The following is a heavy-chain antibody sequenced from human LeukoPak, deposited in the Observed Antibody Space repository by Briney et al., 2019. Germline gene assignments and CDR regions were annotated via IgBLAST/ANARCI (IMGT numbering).Heavy chain of an antibody. CDR2: ISSSSSYI. V-gene: IGHV3-21*01. CDR3: ARGPPGPREPFDH. Sequence: PEGSLRLSCAASGFTFSSYSMNWVRQAPGKGLEWVSSISSSSSYIYYADSVKGRFTISRDNAKNSLYLQMNSLRAEDTAVYYCARGPPGPREPFDHWGQGTLVTVSS. CDR1: GFTFSSYS. J-gene: IGHJ4*02. D-gene: IGHD1-14*01.